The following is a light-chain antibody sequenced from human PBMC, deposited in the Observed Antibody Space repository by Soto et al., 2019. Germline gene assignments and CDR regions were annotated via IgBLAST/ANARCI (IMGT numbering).Light chain of an antibody. Sequence: QSVLTQPPSVSGAPGQRVIVSCTGSTSNIGAGYDVHWYQQLPGTSPKLLIFANSNRPSGVPDRFSASRSGSSASPTITGLQAEDEADYYCQSYDTSLSGSYVFGSGTKVTVL. CDR2: ANS. V-gene: IGLV1-40*01. CDR1: TSNIGAGYD. J-gene: IGLJ1*01. CDR3: QSYDTSLSGSYV.